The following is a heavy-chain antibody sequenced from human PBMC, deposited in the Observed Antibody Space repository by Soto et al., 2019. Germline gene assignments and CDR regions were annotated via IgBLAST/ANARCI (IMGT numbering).Heavy chain of an antibody. CDR1: GFTFSSYG. CDR3: AKDLGYYDSSGYSPSGYDAFDI. D-gene: IGHD3-22*01. CDR2: ISYDGSNK. J-gene: IGHJ3*02. V-gene: IGHV3-30*18. Sequence: GGSLRLSCAASGFTFSSYGMHWVRQAPGKGLEWVAVISYDGSNKYYADSVKGRFTISRDNSKNTLYLQMNSLRAEDTAVYYCAKDLGYYDSSGYSPSGYDAFDIWGQGTMVTVSS.